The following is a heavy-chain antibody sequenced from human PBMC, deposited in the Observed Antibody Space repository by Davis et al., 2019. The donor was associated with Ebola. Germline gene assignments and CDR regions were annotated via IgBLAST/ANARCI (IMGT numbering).Heavy chain of an antibody. D-gene: IGHD3-16*01. V-gene: IGHV4-59*08. CDR2: IHYLGNT. CDR3: ARGGGWFDP. Sequence: SETLSLTCTVSGGSINNYFWSWIRQPPGKGLEWIGNIHYLGNTNYNPSLKSRVTMSVDTSKNQFSLKLSSVTAADTAVYFCARGGGWFDPWGQGTLVTVSS. CDR1: GGSINNYF. J-gene: IGHJ5*02.